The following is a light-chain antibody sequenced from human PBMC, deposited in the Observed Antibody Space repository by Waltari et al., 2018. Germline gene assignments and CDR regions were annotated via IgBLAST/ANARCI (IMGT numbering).Light chain of an antibody. CDR1: QSVSSY. CDR2: DAS. V-gene: IGKV3-11*01. J-gene: IGKJ4*01. CDR3: QQRSNWPLT. Sequence: EIVLTQSPATLSLSPGERATLSCRASQSVSSYLAWYQQKPGQAPRLLIYDASNRATGIPARFSGSGSGTDFTLTISSLEPEDVACYYCQQRSNWPLTFGGGTKVEIK.